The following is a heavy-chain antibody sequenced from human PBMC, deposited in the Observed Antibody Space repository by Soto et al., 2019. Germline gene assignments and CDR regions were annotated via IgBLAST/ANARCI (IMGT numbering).Heavy chain of an antibody. CDR1: GFTSSSYG. V-gene: IGHV3-33*01. CDR2: IWYDGSNK. Sequence: QVQLVESGGGVVQPGRSLRLSCAASGFTSSSYGMHWVRQDPGKGLEWVAVIWYDGSNKYYADSVKGRFTISRDNSKNTLYLQMNSLRAEDTAVYYCARDRLYGMDVWGQGTTVTVSS. D-gene: IGHD6-25*01. J-gene: IGHJ6*02. CDR3: ARDRLYGMDV.